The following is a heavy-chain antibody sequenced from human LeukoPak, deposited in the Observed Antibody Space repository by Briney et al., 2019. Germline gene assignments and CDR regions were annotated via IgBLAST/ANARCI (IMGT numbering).Heavy chain of an antibody. Sequence: GGFLRLSCAASGFTFSNYWMSWVRQAPGKGLEWVATIKEDGSEKYSVESVKGRFTISRDNAKNSLYLQMNSLRVEDTAVYYCARDGKQLVHHSWFGPWGQGTLVTVSS. CDR1: GFTFSNYW. V-gene: IGHV3-7*01. CDR2: IKEDGSEK. CDR3: ARDGKQLVHHSWFGP. J-gene: IGHJ5*02. D-gene: IGHD6-13*01.